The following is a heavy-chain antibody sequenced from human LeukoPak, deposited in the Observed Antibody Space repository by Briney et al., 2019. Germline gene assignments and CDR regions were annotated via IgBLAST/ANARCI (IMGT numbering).Heavy chain of an antibody. CDR2: INPNSGGT. J-gene: IGHJ3*02. Sequence: ASVKVSCKASGYTFTGYYMHWVRQAPGQGLEWMGWINPNSGGTNYAQKFQGWVTMTRDTSISTAYMELSRLRSDDTAVYYCARDHYDILTGYYYDAFDIWGQGTMLTVSS. CDR3: ARDHYDILTGYYYDAFDI. CDR1: GYTFTGYY. V-gene: IGHV1-2*04. D-gene: IGHD3-9*01.